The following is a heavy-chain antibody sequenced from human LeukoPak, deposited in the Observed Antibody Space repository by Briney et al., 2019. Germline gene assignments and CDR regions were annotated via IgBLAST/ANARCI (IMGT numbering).Heavy chain of an antibody. CDR2: IYYGGST. D-gene: IGHD2-21*01. Sequence: SETLYLTCTVSGGSISSSSYYWGWIRQPPGNGREWFVRIYYGGSTYSKPSLKSRVTISVDTSKNQFSLKLSSVTAADTAVYYCARPTNCGGDCYSNPDAFDIWGQGTMVTVSS. CDR1: GGSISSSSYY. CDR3: ARPTNCGGDCYSNPDAFDI. V-gene: IGHV4-39*01. J-gene: IGHJ3*02.